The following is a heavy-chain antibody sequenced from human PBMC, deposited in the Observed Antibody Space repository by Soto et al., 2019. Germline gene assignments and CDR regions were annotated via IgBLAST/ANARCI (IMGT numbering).Heavy chain of an antibody. Sequence: QVQLVQSGAEVKKPGSSVKVYCKASGGTFSSYAISWVRQAPGQGLEWMGGIIPIFGTANYAQKFQGRVTITADESTSTAYMELSSLRSEDTAVSYCARGVTIFGVARDWFDPWGQGTLVTVSS. CDR3: ARGVTIFGVARDWFDP. CDR2: IIPIFGTA. J-gene: IGHJ5*02. V-gene: IGHV1-69*01. D-gene: IGHD3-3*01. CDR1: GGTFSSYA.